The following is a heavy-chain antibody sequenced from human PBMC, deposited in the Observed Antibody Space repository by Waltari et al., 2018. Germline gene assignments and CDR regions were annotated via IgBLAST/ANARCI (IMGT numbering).Heavy chain of an antibody. CDR2: ISSSGSTI. J-gene: IGHJ4*02. CDR1: GFTFSSYE. V-gene: IGHV3-48*03. CDR3: ARDRLWSDY. D-gene: IGHD3-10*01. Sequence: EVQLVESGGGLVQPGGSLRLSCAASGFTFSSYEMNWVRQAPGKGLEWVSYISSSGSTIYYADSVKGRFTISRDNAKNSLYLQMNSLRVEDTAVYYCARDRLWSDYWGQGTLVTVSS.